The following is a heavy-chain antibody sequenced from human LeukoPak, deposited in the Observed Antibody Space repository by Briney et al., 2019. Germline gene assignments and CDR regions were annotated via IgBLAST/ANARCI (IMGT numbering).Heavy chain of an antibody. CDR3: AKAQPPGAVVGNYSLDS. D-gene: IGHD3-22*01. CDR1: GFTFSDYY. V-gene: IGHV3-11*06. Sequence: GGSLRLSCAASGFTFSDYYMSWIRQAPGKGLEWVSYISSSSSYTNYADSVKGRFTISRDNAKNSLYLQMNSLRAEDTAVYYWAKAQPPGAVVGNYSLDSWAQGTLSPSPQ. J-gene: IGHJ4*02. CDR2: ISSSSSYT.